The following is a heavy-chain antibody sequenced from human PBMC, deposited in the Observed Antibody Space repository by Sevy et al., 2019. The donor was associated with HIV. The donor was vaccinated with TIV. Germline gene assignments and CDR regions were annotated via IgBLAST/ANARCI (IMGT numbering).Heavy chain of an antibody. J-gene: IGHJ4*02. CDR1: GGSISSGGYY. CDR3: ARAGTRGSGYYY. Sequence: SETLSLTCTVSGGSISSGGYYWSWIRQHAGKCLEWIGYIYYSGSTYYNPSLKSRVTISVDTSKNQFSLKLSSVTAADTAVYYCARAGTRGSGYYYWGQGTLVTVSS. D-gene: IGHD3-22*01. V-gene: IGHV4-31*03. CDR2: IYYSGST.